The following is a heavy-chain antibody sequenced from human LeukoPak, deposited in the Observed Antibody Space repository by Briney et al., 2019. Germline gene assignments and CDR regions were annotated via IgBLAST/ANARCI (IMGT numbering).Heavy chain of an antibody. V-gene: IGHV3-11*06. D-gene: IGHD5-18*01. CDR2: ISNSGSDT. CDR3: ARDLVQLWSKDY. Sequence: GGSLRLSCAASGFSFSNYFMAWLRQVPGKGLECLSHISNSGSDTYYADSVKGRFTISRDNAKNSLYLQMNSLRAEDTAVYYCARDLVQLWSKDYWGQGTLVTVSS. J-gene: IGHJ4*02. CDR1: GFSFSNYF.